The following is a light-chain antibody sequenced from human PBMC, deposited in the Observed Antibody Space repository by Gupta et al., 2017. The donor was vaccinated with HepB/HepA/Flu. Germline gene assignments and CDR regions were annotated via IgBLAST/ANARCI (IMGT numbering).Light chain of an antibody. V-gene: IGKV1-16*02. CDR1: QDIFDY. CDR3: KQYKRDPWT. J-gene: IGKJ4*02. Sequence: DIPLTQSPSSLSASVGDRVTITCRASQDIFDYLAWFQQKPGKAPKSLIYSASSLHSGVPSKFSGRGFGTDFTLKISSMKTEDVATYYCKQYKRDPWTFGGGTKVEMK. CDR2: SAS.